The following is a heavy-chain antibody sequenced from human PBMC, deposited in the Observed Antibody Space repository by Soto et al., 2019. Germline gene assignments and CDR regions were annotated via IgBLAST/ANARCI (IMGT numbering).Heavy chain of an antibody. Sequence: EVQLLESGGGLVQPGGSLRLSCAASGFTFSSYAMSWVRQAPGQGLEWVSAISGSGGSTYYADSVKGRVTISRDNSKNALSLQMNSLRAEDTAVYYCANDTSRQGTNTIDDWGQGTLVTVSS. J-gene: IGHJ4*02. CDR3: ANDTSRQGTNTIDD. D-gene: IGHD3-10*01. CDR1: GFTFSSYA. V-gene: IGHV3-23*01. CDR2: ISGSGGST.